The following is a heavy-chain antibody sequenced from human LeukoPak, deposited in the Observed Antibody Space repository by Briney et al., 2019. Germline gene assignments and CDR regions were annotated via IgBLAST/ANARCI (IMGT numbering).Heavy chain of an antibody. D-gene: IGHD1-7*01. CDR3: AKAAGTGTNWFDP. J-gene: IGHJ5*02. Sequence: PGGSLRLSCAASGFTFSSHGMHWVRQAPGKGLEWVAVISYDGSNKYYADSVKGRFTISRDNSKNTLYLQMNSLRAEDTAVYYCAKAAGTGTNWFDPWGQGTLVTVSS. CDR1: GFTFSSHG. V-gene: IGHV3-30*18. CDR2: ISYDGSNK.